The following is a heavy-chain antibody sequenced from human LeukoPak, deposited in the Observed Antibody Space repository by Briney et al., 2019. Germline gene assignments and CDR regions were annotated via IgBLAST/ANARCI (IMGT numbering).Heavy chain of an antibody. Sequence: GGSLRLSCAASGFTFSSYSMNWVRQAPGKGLEWVSSISSSSSYIYYADSVKGRFTISRDNAKNSLYLQMNSLRAEDTAVYYCARGGGGGYFHLFVYWGQGTLVTVSS. CDR3: ARGGGGGYFHLFVY. J-gene: IGHJ4*02. V-gene: IGHV3-21*01. D-gene: IGHD5-12*01. CDR2: ISSSSSYI. CDR1: GFTFSSYS.